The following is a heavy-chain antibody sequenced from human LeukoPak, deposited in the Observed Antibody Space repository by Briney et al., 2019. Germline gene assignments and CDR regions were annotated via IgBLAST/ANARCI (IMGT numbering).Heavy chain of an antibody. V-gene: IGHV3-23*01. CDR2: ISGSGGST. D-gene: IGHD1-26*01. CDR1: GFTFSNAW. J-gene: IGHJ3*02. CDR3: AKVRDGSYYVKGDHDAFDI. Sequence: TGGSLRLSCAASGFTFSNAWMSWVRQAPGKGLEWVSAISGSGGSTYYADSVKGRFTISRDNSKNTLYLQMNSLRAEDTAVYYCAKVRDGSYYVKGDHDAFDIWGQGTMVTVSS.